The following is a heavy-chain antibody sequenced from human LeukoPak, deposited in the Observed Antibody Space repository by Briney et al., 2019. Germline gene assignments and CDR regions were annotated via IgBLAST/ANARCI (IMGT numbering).Heavy chain of an antibody. Sequence: ASVKVSCKASGYTFINYGLSWVRPGPGQGLEGMGWISAYGGNTKYTPKLQGSVTLTTDTSTSTAYMELKSLTSDDTAIYYCARAPRRDDRSAYYSSGWFGPWGQGTLVTVSS. V-gene: IGHV1-18*01. J-gene: IGHJ5*02. CDR1: GYTFINYG. CDR2: ISAYGGNT. CDR3: ARAPRRDDRSAYYSSGWFGP. D-gene: IGHD3-22*01.